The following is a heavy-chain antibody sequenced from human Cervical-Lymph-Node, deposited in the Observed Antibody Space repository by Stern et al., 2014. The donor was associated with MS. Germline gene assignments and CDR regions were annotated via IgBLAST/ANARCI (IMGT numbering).Heavy chain of an antibody. V-gene: IGHV3-74*02. J-gene: IGHJ5*02. CDR1: GFTFSSYW. D-gene: IGHD3-3*01. CDR2: INSDGIIT. CDR3: ARGPRITIFGVVSCFDP. Sequence: EVQLVESGGGLVQPGGSLRLSCAASGFTFSSYWMHWVRQAPGKWLEWVSRINSDGIITSDADSVKGRFTISRDNAKNTLYLQMNSLRAEDTAVYYCARGPRITIFGVVSCFDPWGQGTLVTVSS.